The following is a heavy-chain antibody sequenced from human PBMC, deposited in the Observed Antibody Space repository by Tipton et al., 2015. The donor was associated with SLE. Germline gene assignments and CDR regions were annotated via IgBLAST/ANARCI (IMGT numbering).Heavy chain of an antibody. CDR1: GFTFSSYW. CDR2: IYTSGST. CDR3: ARGRLSSGYSVGAFDI. D-gene: IGHD3-22*01. V-gene: IGHV4-4*07. Sequence: LRLSCAASGFTFSSYWMSWVRQPAGKGLEWIGHIYTSGSTNYNPSLKSRVTISVDTSKNQFSLKLSSVTAADTAVYYCARGRLSSGYSVGAFDIWGQGTMVTVSS. J-gene: IGHJ3*02.